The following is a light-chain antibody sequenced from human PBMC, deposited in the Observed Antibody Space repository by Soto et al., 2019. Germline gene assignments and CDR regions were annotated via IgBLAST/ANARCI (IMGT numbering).Light chain of an antibody. V-gene: IGKV1-39*01. CDR2: GAS. Sequence: DIQMTQSPPPLSASVGDRVTITCRASQTISTYLNWYQQKPGKAPKLLIYGASSLQSGVPSRFSGSGSVTDYTLTISSLQPEDFGTYYCQQRFSTPRTFGQGTKVDIK. CDR1: QTISTY. CDR3: QQRFSTPRT. J-gene: IGKJ1*01.